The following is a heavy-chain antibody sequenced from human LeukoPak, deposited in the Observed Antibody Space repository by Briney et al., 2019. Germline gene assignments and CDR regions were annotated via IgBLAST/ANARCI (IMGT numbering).Heavy chain of an antibody. Sequence: SETLSLTCVVYGGSFSGYYWSWIRQPPGKGLKWIVEINHSGSTNYNPSLKSRVTISVDTSKNQFSMKLSSVTAADTAVYYCAREEGGYCSSTSCPFDPWGQGTLVTVSP. CDR2: INHSGST. CDR3: AREEGGYCSSTSCPFDP. CDR1: GGSFSGYY. V-gene: IGHV4-34*01. D-gene: IGHD2-2*01. J-gene: IGHJ5*02.